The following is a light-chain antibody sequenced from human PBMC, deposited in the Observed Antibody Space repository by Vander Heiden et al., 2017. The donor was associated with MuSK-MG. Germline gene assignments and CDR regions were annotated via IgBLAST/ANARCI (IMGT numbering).Light chain of an antibody. Sequence: DIQMTQSPSSLSASVGDRVTITCQASQDISNYLNWYQQKPGKAPKLLIYDASKLEKGVPSRFSGSGSGTDFTFTISSLQPEDIATYYCQQDDNLLTFGGGTKVEIK. V-gene: IGKV1-33*01. CDR1: QDISNY. J-gene: IGKJ4*01. CDR2: DAS. CDR3: QQDDNLLT.